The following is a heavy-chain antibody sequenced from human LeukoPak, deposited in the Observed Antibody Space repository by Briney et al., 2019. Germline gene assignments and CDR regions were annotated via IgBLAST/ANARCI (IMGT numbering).Heavy chain of an antibody. CDR3: ALQYYDILTGYYSDY. CDR2: INHSGST. Sequence: SETLSLTCAVYGGSFSGYYWSWIRQPPGKGLEWIGEINHSGSTNYNPSLKSRVTISVDTSKNQSSLKLSSVTAADTAVYYCALQYYDILTGYYSDYWGQGTLVTVSS. D-gene: IGHD3-9*01. V-gene: IGHV4-34*01. J-gene: IGHJ4*02. CDR1: GGSFSGYY.